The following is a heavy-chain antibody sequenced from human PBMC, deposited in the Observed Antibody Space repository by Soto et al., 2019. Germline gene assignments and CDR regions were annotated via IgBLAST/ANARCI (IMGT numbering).Heavy chain of an antibody. Sequence: QVQLVQSGAEEKKPGASVKVSCKASGYTFTTYAMHWVRQAPGQRFEWMGWNNAGNGNTKYSQKFQGRVTITRDTSASTAYNELSSLRSDDTAVYYCARHLTYYYVRSGLAAGYWGQGTLVTVSS. CDR1: GYTFTTYA. J-gene: IGHJ4*02. CDR2: NNAGNGNT. CDR3: ARHLTYYYVRSGLAAGY. V-gene: IGHV1-3*05. D-gene: IGHD3-22*01.